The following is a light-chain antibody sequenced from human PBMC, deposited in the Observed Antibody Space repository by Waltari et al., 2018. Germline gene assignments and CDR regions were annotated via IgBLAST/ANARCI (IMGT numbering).Light chain of an antibody. CDR1: SSNIGSNA. CDR3: ATWDDRQTGYVV. J-gene: IGLJ2*01. Sequence: QSALTQPPSASGTPGQRVLISCSGSSSNIGSNAVSWYRQLPGTAPRLLIYSKRGPAAGVPDRFSVSKAGTTASLNISGRQSDDAADYYCATWDDRQTGYVVFGGGTKLTVL. V-gene: IGLV1-44*01. CDR2: SKR.